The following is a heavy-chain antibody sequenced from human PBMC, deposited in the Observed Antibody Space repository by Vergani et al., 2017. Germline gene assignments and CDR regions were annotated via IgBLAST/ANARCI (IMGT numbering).Heavy chain of an antibody. CDR2: ISGSGGST. Sequence: EVQLLEAGGGLVQPGGSLRLSCAASGFTFSSYAMSWVRQAPGKGLEWVSAISGSGGSTYYADSVKGRFTISRDNPKNTLYLQMNSLRAEDTAVYYCAKRGALYYYVSSCYYNILGNVTDCYFDLWGRGTLVTVSS. D-gene: IGHD3-22*01. J-gene: IGHJ2*01. CDR3: AKRGALYYYVSSCYYNILGNVTDCYFDL. V-gene: IGHV3-23*01. CDR1: GFTFSSYA.